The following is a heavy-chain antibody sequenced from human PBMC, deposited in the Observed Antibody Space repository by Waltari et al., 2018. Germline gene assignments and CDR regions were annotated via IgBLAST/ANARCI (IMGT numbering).Heavy chain of an antibody. V-gene: IGHV4-39*05. CDR1: GASITNSNSY. CDR3: ARNMESPYNAPYYFYYMDV. D-gene: IGHD3-10*01. CDR2: IYYRGST. Sequence: QLQLQESGPGLVKPSETPSRTCSASGASITNSNSYWSWIRQPPVKGLEWIGSIYYRGSTYSSPSLKSRVTISLDTSKNQLSLKVSSVTVADTAIYFCARNMESPYNAPYYFYYMDVWGKGTTVTVSS. J-gene: IGHJ6*03.